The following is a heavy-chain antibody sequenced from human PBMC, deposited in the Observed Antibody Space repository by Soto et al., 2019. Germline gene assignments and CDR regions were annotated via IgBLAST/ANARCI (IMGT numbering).Heavy chain of an antibody. CDR1: GHPFTSYG. D-gene: IGHD4-17*01. Sequence: ASVKVSSKASGHPFTSYGISWLCQAPGQGHEWMGWIGAYNGNTNYAQKLQGRVTMTTDTSTSTAYMELRSVRSDDTAVYYCARGIGLRTTVTSSPWGQGTLVNVST. J-gene: IGHJ5*02. CDR2: IGAYNGNT. V-gene: IGHV1-18*04. CDR3: ARGIGLRTTVTSSP.